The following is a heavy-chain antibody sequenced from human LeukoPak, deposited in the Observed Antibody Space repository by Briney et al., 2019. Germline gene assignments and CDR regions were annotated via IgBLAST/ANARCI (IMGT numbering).Heavy chain of an antibody. CDR3: VPLNWNPPGDFDR. Sequence: GGSLRLSCAASGFTFSSYSMNWVRQAPGKGLEWVSSISSSSSYIYYADSVKGRFTISRDNAKNSLYLQMNSLRVEDTAVYYCVPLNWNPPGDFDRWGQGTLVTVSS. CDR1: GFTFSSYS. J-gene: IGHJ4*02. CDR2: ISSSSSYI. D-gene: IGHD1-20*01. V-gene: IGHV3-21*01.